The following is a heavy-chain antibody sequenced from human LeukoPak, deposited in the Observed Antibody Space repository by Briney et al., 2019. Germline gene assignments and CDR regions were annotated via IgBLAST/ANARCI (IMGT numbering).Heavy chain of an antibody. D-gene: IGHD1-26*01. CDR2: IIPIFGTA. V-gene: IGHV1-69*05. J-gene: IGHJ4*02. CDR1: GGTFSRYA. Sequence: SVKVSCKASGGTFSRYAISWVRQAPGQGLEWMGGIIPIFGTANYAQKFQGRVTMTRDTSTSTVYMELSSLRSEDTAVYYCARDLLRGSYPLSYWGQGTLVTVSS. CDR3: ARDLLRGSYPLSY.